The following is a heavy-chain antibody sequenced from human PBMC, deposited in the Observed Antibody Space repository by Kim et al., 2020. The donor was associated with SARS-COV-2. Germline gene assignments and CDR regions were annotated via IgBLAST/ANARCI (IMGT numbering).Heavy chain of an antibody. CDR2: ISDDGSRT. J-gene: IGHJ4*02. Sequence: GSLRLSCSASGFSFTRFPMHWVRQAPGKGLEYVSAISDDGSRTYYTDSVKGRFTISRDNSKNTLYLQMSSLRSEDTAIYYCVKALGTGDYWGQGTLVTVSS. V-gene: IGHV3-64D*09. CDR1: GFSFTRFP. D-gene: IGHD6-13*01. CDR3: VKALGTGDY.